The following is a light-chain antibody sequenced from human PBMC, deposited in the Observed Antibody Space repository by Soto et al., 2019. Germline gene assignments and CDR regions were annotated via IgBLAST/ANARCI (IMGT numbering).Light chain of an antibody. CDR3: QQYSTSPLT. Sequence: IVLTHSPDTLSLSPGERATLSGRASLTVSDNYLAWYQQKAGQAPRLVIYGASNRATGIPDRFSASGSGTDFTLTISRLEPEDFAVYYCQQYSTSPLTFGQGTNVDIK. CDR2: GAS. CDR1: LTVSDNY. J-gene: IGKJ1*01. V-gene: IGKV3-20*01.